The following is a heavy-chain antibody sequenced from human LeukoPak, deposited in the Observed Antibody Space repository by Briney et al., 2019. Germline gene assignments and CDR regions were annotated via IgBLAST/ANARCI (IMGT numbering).Heavy chain of an antibody. V-gene: IGHV4-61*02. CDR1: GGSISSGSYY. J-gene: IGHJ5*02. CDR2: IYTSGST. CDR3: ARGGYCSSTSCSPFLNWFDP. D-gene: IGHD2-2*01. Sequence: SQTLSLTCTVSGGSISSGSYYWSWIRQPAGKGLEWIGRIYTSGSTNYNPSLKSRVTISVDTSKNQFSLKLSSVTAADTAVYYCARGGYCSSTSCSPFLNWFDPWGQGTLVTVSS.